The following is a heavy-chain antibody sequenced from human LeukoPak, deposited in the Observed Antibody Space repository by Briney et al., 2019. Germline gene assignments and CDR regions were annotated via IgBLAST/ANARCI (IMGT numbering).Heavy chain of an antibody. J-gene: IGHJ5*02. CDR2: ISAYNGNT. CDR1: GYTFTIYG. CDR3: ARQGGWRDWFDP. D-gene: IGHD6-19*01. Sequence: ASVTVSFKASGYTFTIYGISWVRQAPGQGREGMGWISAYNGNTNYAQKLQGRVTMTTDTSTSTAYMELRSLRSDDTAVYYCARQGGWRDWFDPWGQGTLVTVSS. V-gene: IGHV1-18*01.